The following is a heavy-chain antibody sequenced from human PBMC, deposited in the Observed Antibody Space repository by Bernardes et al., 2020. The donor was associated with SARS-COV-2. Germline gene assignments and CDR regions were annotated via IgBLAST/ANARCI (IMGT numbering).Heavy chain of an antibody. CDR1: GYTLSKLS. Sequence: ASVKVSCKVSGYTLSKLSMHWVRRAPGKGLEWMGGFNPKDGESIYGQRFQGRVTMTEDISRDTAYMELSSLRSDDTAVYYCATGMSMRMTAEDFDYWGQGTLVTVSS. J-gene: IGHJ4*02. D-gene: IGHD2-21*02. V-gene: IGHV1-24*01. CDR2: FNPKDGES. CDR3: ATGMSMRMTAEDFDY.